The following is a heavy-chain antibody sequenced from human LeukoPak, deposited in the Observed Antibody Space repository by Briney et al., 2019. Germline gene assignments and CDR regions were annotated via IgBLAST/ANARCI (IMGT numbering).Heavy chain of an antibody. D-gene: IGHD3-22*01. V-gene: IGHV1-46*01. Sequence: ASVKVSCKASGYTFTSYYMHWVRQAPGQGLERMGIINPSGGSTSYAQKFQGRVTMTRDTSTSTVYMELSSLRSEDTAVYYCARTESITMTVDYWGHGTLVTVSS. J-gene: IGHJ4*01. CDR1: GYTFTSYY. CDR2: INPSGGST. CDR3: ARTESITMTVDY.